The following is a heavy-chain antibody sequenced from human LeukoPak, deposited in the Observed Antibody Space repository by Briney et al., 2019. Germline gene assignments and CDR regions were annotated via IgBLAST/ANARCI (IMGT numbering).Heavy chain of an antibody. CDR2: ISSSSSYI. V-gene: IGHV3-21*01. D-gene: IGHD5-18*01. J-gene: IGHJ4*02. CDR1: GFTFSNYS. Sequence: GGSLRLSCAASGFTFSNYSMNWVRQAPGKGLEWVSSISSSSSYIYYADSVKGRFTISRDNAKNSLYLQMNSLRAEDTAVYYCARDGQQLSPPEFDYWGQGTLVTVSS. CDR3: ARDGQQLSPPEFDY.